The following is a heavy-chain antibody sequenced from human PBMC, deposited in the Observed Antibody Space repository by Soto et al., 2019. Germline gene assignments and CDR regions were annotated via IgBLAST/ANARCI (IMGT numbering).Heavy chain of an antibody. CDR1: GYTFTSYD. Sequence: GASVKVSCKASGYTFTSYDINWVRQATGQGLEWMGWMNPNSGNTGYAQKIKGRVTMTRNTSINTASMELSSLSSEDTAVYYCARGAWTTNDYGDYGYYYYYYMDVWGKGTTVTVSS. D-gene: IGHD4-17*01. J-gene: IGHJ6*03. V-gene: IGHV1-8*01. CDR3: ARGAWTTNDYGDYGYYYYYYMDV. CDR2: MNPNSGNT.